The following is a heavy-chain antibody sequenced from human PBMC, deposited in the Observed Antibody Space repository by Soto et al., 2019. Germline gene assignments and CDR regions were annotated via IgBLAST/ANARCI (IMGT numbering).Heavy chain of an antibody. D-gene: IGHD3-3*01. CDR2: ISPSSSAI. Sequence: EVQLVESGGDLVQPGGSLRVSCAGFGFNFSTFSMNWVRQAPGKGLEWVSYISPSSSAIYYADSVKGRFTISRDNAKNSLYLQMNSLRADDTAVYYCARANYDFWSANFFDYWGQGTLVTVSS. CDR3: ARANYDFWSANFFDY. CDR1: GFNFSTFS. V-gene: IGHV3-48*01. J-gene: IGHJ4*02.